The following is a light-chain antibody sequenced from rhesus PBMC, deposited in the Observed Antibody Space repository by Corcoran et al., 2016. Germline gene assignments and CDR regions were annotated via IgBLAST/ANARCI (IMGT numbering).Light chain of an antibody. CDR2: AAS. V-gene: IGKV1-25*02. CDR1: QGISNY. J-gene: IGKJ2*01. CDR3: QHYYSTPPS. Sequence: DIQMTQSPSSLSASVGDRVTITCRASQGISNYLAWYQQKPGETPKLLIYAASGLQSGITSRFSGSGSGTEFTSTISILQSEDFATYYCQHYYSTPPSCGQGTKVEIK.